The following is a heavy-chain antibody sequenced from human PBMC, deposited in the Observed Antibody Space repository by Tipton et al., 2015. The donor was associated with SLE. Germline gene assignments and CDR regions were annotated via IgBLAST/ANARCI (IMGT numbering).Heavy chain of an antibody. CDR1: GGSTSSGSHY. CDR3: AASYYDSSGYYYSFDY. D-gene: IGHD3-22*01. J-gene: IGHJ4*02. Sequence: TLSLTCTVSGGSTSSGSHYWSWIRQPAGKGLEWIGEINHSGSTNYNPSLKSRVTISVDTSKNQFSLKLSSVTAADTAVYYCAASYYDSSGYYYSFDYWGQGTLVTVSS. CDR2: INHSGST. V-gene: IGHV4-61*09.